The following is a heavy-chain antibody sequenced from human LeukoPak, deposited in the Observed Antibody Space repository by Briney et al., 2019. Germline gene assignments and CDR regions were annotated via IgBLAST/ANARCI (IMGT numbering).Heavy chain of an antibody. J-gene: IGHJ4*02. CDR1: GYTFTSYG. CDR3: ARDRPGITHFDY. D-gene: IGHD1-14*01. CDR2: ISAYNGNT. V-gene: IGHV1-18*04. Sequence: ASVKVSCKASGYTFTSYGISWVRQAPGQGLEWMGWISAYNGNTNYAQKLQGRVTMATDTSTSTAYMELRSLRSDDTAVYYCARDRPGITHFDYWGQGTLVTVSS.